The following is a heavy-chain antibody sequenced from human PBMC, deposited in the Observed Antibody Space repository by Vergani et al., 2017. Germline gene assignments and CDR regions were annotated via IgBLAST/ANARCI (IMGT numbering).Heavy chain of an antibody. D-gene: IGHD1-26*01. CDR3: AGVGATRSYYYYYYMDV. Sequence: QVQLQESGPGLVKPSETLSLTCTVSGGSVSSGSYYWSWIRQPAGKGLEWIGYIYYSGSTNYNPSLKSRVTISVDTSKNQFSLKLSSVTAADTAVYYCAGVGATRSYYYYYYMDVWGKGTTVTVSS. CDR2: IYYSGST. V-gene: IGHV4-61*10. J-gene: IGHJ6*03. CDR1: GGSVSSGSYY.